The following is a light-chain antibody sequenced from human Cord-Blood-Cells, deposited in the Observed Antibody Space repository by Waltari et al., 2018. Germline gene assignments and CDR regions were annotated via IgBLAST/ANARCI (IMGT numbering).Light chain of an antibody. Sequence: SYELTQPPSVSVSPGQTARITCSGDALPQKYAYWYQQKSGQAPVLVIYEDSKRPTGIPGRFSGSRSGTMATLTISGAQVEDEADYYCYSTDSSGNHVVFGGGTKLTVL. V-gene: IGLV3-10*01. J-gene: IGLJ2*01. CDR1: ALPQKY. CDR2: EDS. CDR3: YSTDSSGNHVV.